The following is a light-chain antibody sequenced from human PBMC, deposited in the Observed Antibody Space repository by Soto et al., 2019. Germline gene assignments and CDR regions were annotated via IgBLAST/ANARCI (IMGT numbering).Light chain of an antibody. CDR1: QSVSSN. CDR2: GAS. CDR3: QQYNNWAQT. J-gene: IGKJ1*01. Sequence: EIVMTQSPATLSVSTGERATLSCRASQSVSSNLAWYQQKPGQAPRLLIYGASTRATGIPARFSGSGSGTEFTLTISSLQSEDFAVYYCQQYNNWAQTFGQGNKVEIK. V-gene: IGKV3-15*01.